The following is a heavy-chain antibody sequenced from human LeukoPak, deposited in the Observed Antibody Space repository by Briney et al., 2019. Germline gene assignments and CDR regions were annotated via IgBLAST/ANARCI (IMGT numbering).Heavy chain of an antibody. Sequence: GGSLRLSCAASGFTFSSYWMHWVRQAPGKGLVWVSRINSDGSSSSYADSVKGRFTISRDNAKNTLYLQMNSLRAEDTAVYYCARTSYDFWNGYYIDYWGQGTLVTVSS. CDR1: GFTFSSYW. CDR3: ARTSYDFWNGYYIDY. CDR2: INSDGSSS. V-gene: IGHV3-74*01. D-gene: IGHD3-3*01. J-gene: IGHJ4*02.